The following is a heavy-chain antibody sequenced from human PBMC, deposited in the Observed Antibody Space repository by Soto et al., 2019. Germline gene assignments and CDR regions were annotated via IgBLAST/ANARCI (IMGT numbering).Heavy chain of an antibody. V-gene: IGHV1-3*01. J-gene: IGHJ5*02. CDR1: GYTFTSYA. CDR3: ASGYYYDSSGYYNWFDP. Sequence: ASLKVSCKASGYTFTSYAMHWVRQAPGQRLEWMGWINAGNGNTKYSQKFQGRVTITADESTSTAYMELSSLRSEDTAVYYCASGYYYDSSGYYNWFDPWGQGTLVNVSS. CDR2: INAGNGNT. D-gene: IGHD3-22*01.